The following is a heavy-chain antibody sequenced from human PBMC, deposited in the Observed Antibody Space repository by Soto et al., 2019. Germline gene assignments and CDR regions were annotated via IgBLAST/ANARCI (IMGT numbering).Heavy chain of an antibody. Sequence: GGSLRLSCGAFGFTFISYAMHWVRQAPGKGLEYVSAISSNGGSTYYANSVKGRFTISRDNSKNTLYLQMGSLRAEDMAVYYCARDLEPDYYDSSGYRYWGQGTLVTVS. CDR1: GFTFISYA. D-gene: IGHD3-22*01. CDR3: ARDLEPDYYDSSGYRY. J-gene: IGHJ4*02. CDR2: ISSNGGST. V-gene: IGHV3-64*01.